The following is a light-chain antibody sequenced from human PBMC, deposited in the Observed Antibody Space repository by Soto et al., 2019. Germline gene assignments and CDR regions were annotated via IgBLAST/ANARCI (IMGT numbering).Light chain of an antibody. J-gene: IGKJ1*01. V-gene: IGKV3-15*01. CDR3: QHYNNWPPWT. Sequence: IVMTQSPVTMSVSPGERATLSCRASQSISTNLAWYQQKPGQAPRLLIYGASTRATGIPARFSGGGSGTEFTLTISSLQSEGFAVYYCQHYNNWPPWTFGQGTKVATK. CDR1: QSISTN. CDR2: GAS.